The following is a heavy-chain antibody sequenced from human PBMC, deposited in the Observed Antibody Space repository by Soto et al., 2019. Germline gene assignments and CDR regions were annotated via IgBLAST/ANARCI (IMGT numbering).Heavy chain of an antibody. CDR3: AREETAWPLAYGLDV. CDR1: GFSFSTYS. J-gene: IGHJ6*02. V-gene: IGHV3-21*01. CDR2: IGRRSDI. Sequence: GSLRLSCEASGFSFSTYSMHWVRQAPGKGLEWVSSIGRRSDIYYADSVKGRFTISRDNAKNLVSLQMNSLRDEDTAVYYCAREETAWPLAYGLDVWGQGTTVTVSS. D-gene: IGHD2-21*02.